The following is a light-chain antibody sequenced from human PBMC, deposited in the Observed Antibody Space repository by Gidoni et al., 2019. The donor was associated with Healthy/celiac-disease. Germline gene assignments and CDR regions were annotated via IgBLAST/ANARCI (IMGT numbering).Light chain of an antibody. CDR2: GNS. J-gene: IGLJ2*01. CDR3: QSYDSSLSGFVV. Sequence: QSVLTQPPSVSGAPGQSVTISCTGSSSKIGAGYAVHWSQQLPGTAPKLLIYGNSNRPSGVPDRVSGSKSGTSASLAITGLQAEDEAVYYCQSYDSSLSGFVVFGGGTKLTVL. V-gene: IGLV1-40*01. CDR1: SSKIGAGYA.